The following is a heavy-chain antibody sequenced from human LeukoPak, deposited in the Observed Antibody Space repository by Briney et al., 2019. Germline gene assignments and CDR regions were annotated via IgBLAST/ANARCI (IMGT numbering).Heavy chain of an antibody. V-gene: IGHV2-5*02. J-gene: IGHJ4*02. CDR3: AHGDCSTSCYRGYFDY. CDR2: IYWDDAK. Sequence: SGPTLVNPTQTLSLTCAFSGFSISISKVGVGWVRQPPGKALEWLALIYWDDAKRYSPSLKSRLPSTKDTSKNQLVLTTTNMDPVDTATYYCAHGDCSTSCYRGYFDYWGQGTLVTVSS. D-gene: IGHD2-2*02. CDR1: GFSISISKVG.